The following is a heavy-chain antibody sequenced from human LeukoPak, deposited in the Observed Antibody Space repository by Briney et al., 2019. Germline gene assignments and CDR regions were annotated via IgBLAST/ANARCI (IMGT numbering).Heavy chain of an antibody. D-gene: IGHD3-3*01. V-gene: IGHV4-34*01. Sequence: SSETLSLTCAVYGGSFSGYYWSWIRQPPGKGLEWIGEINHSGSTNYNPSLKSRVTISVDTSKNQFSLKLSSVTAADTAVYYCARGFSPIGFLGYIFDYWGQGTLVTVSS. CDR1: GGSFSGYY. J-gene: IGHJ4*02. CDR3: ARGFSPIGFLGYIFDY. CDR2: INHSGST.